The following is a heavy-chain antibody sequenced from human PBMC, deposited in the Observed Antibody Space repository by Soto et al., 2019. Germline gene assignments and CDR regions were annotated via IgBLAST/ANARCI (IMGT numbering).Heavy chain of an antibody. CDR1: GFTFSNYW. CDR3: ARDLGGAGSY. V-gene: IGHV3-74*01. CDR2: LNRDGSRT. J-gene: IGHJ4*02. Sequence: AQLVESGGGLVQPGGSLRLSCAASGFTFSNYWRHWVRQVPGQGPVWVSRLNRDGSRTDYADSVRGRFTIFRDNARNTLYLQMNSLRAEDTAMYYCARDLGGAGSYWGQGTVVTVSS. D-gene: IGHD1-26*01.